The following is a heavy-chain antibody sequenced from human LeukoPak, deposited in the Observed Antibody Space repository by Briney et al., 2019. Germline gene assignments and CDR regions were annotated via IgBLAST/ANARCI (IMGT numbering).Heavy chain of an antibody. D-gene: IGHD5-12*01. CDR2: INHSGST. J-gene: IGHJ6*02. Sequence: SETLSLICAVYGGSFSGYYWSWIRQPPGKGLEWIGEINHSGSTNYNPSLKSRVTISVDTSKNQFSLKLSSVTAADTAVYYCARGYRTYNYYGMDVWGQGTTVTVS. CDR1: GGSFSGYY. CDR3: ARGYRTYNYYGMDV. V-gene: IGHV4-34*01.